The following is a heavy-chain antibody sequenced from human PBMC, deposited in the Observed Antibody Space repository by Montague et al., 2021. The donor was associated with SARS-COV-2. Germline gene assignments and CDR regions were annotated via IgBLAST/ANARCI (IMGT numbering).Heavy chain of an antibody. J-gene: IGHJ4*02. CDR2: INYSGST. CDR3: ARLPYILPGYAYFDF. CDR1: GDSIRNNY. Sequence: SETLSLTCTVSGDSIRNNYWSWIRRPPGKGLEWLGNINYSGSTNYNPSXXSRVTISVDTSKNQFSLRLSSVTAADTAVYYCARLPYILPGYAYFDFWGQGSLVIVSS. V-gene: IGHV4-59*08. D-gene: IGHD3-9*01.